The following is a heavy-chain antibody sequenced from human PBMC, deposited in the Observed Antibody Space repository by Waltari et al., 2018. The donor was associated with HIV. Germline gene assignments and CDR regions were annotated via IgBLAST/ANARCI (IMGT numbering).Heavy chain of an antibody. D-gene: IGHD3-3*01. V-gene: IGHV3-20*04. CDR3: VRDSDGSGYDI. Sequence: DVRLVESGGEVVRPGASLRLSCVASGFTIADYGMAWVRQRTGQGLEWVSNIDWNGGSANYGDSVKGRFTVFRDNPKASLYLQMNNLRDEDTGLYYCVRDSDGSGYDIWGRGTLVTVFS. CDR2: IDWNGGSA. J-gene: IGHJ1*01. CDR1: GFTIADYG.